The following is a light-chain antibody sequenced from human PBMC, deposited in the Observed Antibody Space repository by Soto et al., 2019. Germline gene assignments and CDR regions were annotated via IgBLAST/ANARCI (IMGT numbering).Light chain of an antibody. CDR2: KAS. V-gene: IGKV1-5*03. Sequence: DIQMTQSPSTLSGSVGDRVTITCRASQTISSWLAWYQQKPGKAPKLLIYKASTLKSGVPSRFSGSGSGTEFTFTISSLQPDDFATYYCQQYDSYSEAFGQGTKVDIK. CDR1: QTISSW. J-gene: IGKJ1*01. CDR3: QQYDSYSEA.